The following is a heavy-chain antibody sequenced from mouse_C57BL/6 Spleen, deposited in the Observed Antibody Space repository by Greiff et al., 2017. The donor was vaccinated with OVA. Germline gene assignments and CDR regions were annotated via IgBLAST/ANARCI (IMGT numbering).Heavy chain of an antibody. CDR1: GFTFNNYA. J-gene: IGHJ4*01. Sequence: EVQLVQSGGGLVQPKGSLKLSCAASGFTFNNYAMHWVRQAPGKGLEWVARIRPKSSNYATYYADSVKDRFTISRDDSQSMLYLQMNNLKTEDTDMDYCGRGGYYYAMDYWGQGTSVTVSS. CDR2: IRPKSSNYAT. V-gene: IGHV10-3*01. CDR3: GRGGYYYAMDY.